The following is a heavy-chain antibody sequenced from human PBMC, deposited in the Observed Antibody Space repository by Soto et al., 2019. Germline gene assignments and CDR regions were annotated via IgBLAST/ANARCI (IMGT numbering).Heavy chain of an antibody. CDR3: ARGQGYYYDSSGYPFDY. J-gene: IGHJ4*02. CDR2: INHSGST. CDR1: GGSFSGYY. D-gene: IGHD3-22*01. Sequence: PSETLSLTCAVYGGSFSGYYWGWIRQPPGKGLEWIGEINHSGSTNYNPSLKSRVTISVDTSKNQFSLKLSSVTAADTAVYYCARGQGYYYDSSGYPFDYWGQGTLVTVSS. V-gene: IGHV4-34*01.